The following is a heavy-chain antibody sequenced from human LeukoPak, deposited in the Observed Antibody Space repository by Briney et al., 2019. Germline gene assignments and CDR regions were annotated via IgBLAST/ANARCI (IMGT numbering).Heavy chain of an antibody. D-gene: IGHD2-2*01. J-gene: IGHJ5*02. Sequence: SVKVSCKASGGTFSSYAISWVRQAPGQGLEWMGGIIPIFGTANYAQKFQGRVTITADESTSTAYMELSSLRSEDTAVYYCARGLKTVYCSSTSCPPYNWFDPWGQGTLVTVSS. V-gene: IGHV1-69*13. CDR3: ARGLKTVYCSSTSCPPYNWFDP. CDR2: IIPIFGTA. CDR1: GGTFSSYA.